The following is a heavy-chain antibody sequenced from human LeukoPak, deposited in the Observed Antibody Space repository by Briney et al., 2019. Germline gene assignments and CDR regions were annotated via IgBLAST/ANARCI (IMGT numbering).Heavy chain of an antibody. J-gene: IGHJ5*02. CDR2: IYPGDSDT. Sequence: GESLKISGKGSGYSFTSYWIGWVRQMRGKGLEWMGIIYPGDSDTRCSPSFQGQVTISADKSISTAYLQWSSLKAADTAMYYCARHPESYNWNPNWFDPWGQGTLVTVSS. CDR3: ARHPESYNWNPNWFDP. CDR1: GYSFTSYW. D-gene: IGHD1-20*01. V-gene: IGHV5-51*01.